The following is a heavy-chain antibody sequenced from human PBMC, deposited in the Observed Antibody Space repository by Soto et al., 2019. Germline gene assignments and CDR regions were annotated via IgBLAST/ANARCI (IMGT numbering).Heavy chain of an antibody. V-gene: IGHV1-69*19. J-gene: IGHJ4*02. CDR3: AREVQVHTPAFVY. Sequence: QVQLVQSGAEMKKPGSSVKVSCQSSGGTFNTYAMNWVRQAPGQGPEWMGDISPMFGAANYAPKFQGRVTLTADESTGTSYMQLSILTPEDTALYFCAREVQVHTPAFVYWGQGTLVTVSS. CDR1: GGTFNTYA. CDR2: ISPMFGAA. D-gene: IGHD3-10*01.